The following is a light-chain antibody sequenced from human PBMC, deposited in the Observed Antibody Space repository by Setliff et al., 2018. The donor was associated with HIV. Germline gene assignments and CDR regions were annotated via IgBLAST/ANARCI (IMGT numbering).Light chain of an antibody. CDR3: YSYTSSDTYV. CDR2: EVT. V-gene: IGLV2-18*02. Sequence: ALTQPPSVSGSPGQSVTISCTGTSGDVGAYNRVSWYQQAPGTAPKVIIYEVTNRPSGVPDRFSGSKSGNTASLTISGLQAEDEADYYCYSYTSSDTYVFGTGTKV. CDR1: SGDVGAYNR. J-gene: IGLJ1*01.